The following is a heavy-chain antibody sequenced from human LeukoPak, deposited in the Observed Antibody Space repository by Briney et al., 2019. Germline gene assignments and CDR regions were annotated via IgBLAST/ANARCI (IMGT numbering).Heavy chain of an antibody. CDR2: ISGSGGST. V-gene: IGHV3-23*01. J-gene: IGHJ5*02. Sequence: GGSLRLSCAASGFTFSSYAVSWVRQAPGKGLEWVSAISGSGGSTYYADSVEGRFTISRDNSKNTLYLQMNSLRAEDTAVYYCAKDRGSSWIYWFDPWGQGTLVTVSS. CDR1: GFTFSSYA. CDR3: AKDRGSSWIYWFDP. D-gene: IGHD6-13*01.